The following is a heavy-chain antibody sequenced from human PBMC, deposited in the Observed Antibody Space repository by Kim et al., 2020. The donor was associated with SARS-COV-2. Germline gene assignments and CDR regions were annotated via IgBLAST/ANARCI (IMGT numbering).Heavy chain of an antibody. D-gene: IGHD6-13*01. CDR2: INPNSGGT. CDR3: ARDGAQGIAAAGDYYYYGMDV. V-gene: IGHV1-2*04. Sequence: ASVKVSCKASGYTFTGYYMHWVRQAPGQGLEWMGWINPNSGGTNYAQKFQGWVTMTRDTSISTAYMELSRLRSDDTAVYYCARDGAQGIAAAGDYYYYGMDVWGQGTTVTVSS. J-gene: IGHJ6*02. CDR1: GYTFTGYY.